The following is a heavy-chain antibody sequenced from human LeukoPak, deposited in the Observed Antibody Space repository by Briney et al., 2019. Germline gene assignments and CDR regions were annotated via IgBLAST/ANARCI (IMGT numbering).Heavy chain of an antibody. D-gene: IGHD6-19*01. V-gene: IGHV1-18*01. J-gene: IGHJ4*02. CDR1: GYTSTSYG. CDR3: ARGGIYEQWLVKLDY. CDR2: ISAYNGNT. Sequence: ASVKVSCKASGYTSTSYGISWVRQAPGQGLEWMGWISAYNGNTNYAQKLQGRVTMTTSTSTSTAYMELRSLRSDDTAVYYCARGGIYEQWLVKLDYWGQGTLVTVSS.